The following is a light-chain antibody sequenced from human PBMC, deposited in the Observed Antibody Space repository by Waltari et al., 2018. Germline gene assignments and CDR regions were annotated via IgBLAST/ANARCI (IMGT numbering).Light chain of an antibody. Sequence: EIVMTQSPATLSVSPGERATLSCRANQSVSFNLAWYQQKPGQAPSLLIYGASTRATGIPARFSGSGSGTEFTLTISSLQSEDFVVYYCQQYNNWPFTFGPGTKVDIK. J-gene: IGKJ3*01. CDR1: QSVSFN. CDR3: QQYNNWPFT. V-gene: IGKV3D-15*01. CDR2: GAS.